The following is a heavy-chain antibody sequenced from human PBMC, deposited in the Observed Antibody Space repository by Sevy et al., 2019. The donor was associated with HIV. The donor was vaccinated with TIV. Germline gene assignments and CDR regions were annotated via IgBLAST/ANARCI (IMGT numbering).Heavy chain of an antibody. J-gene: IGHJ4*02. CDR1: GFTFRTYA. V-gene: IGHV3-23*01. CDR3: AKPPIGWTREGFDQ. D-gene: IGHD6-19*01. Sequence: GGSLRLSCAASGFTFRTYAMSWVRQAPGMGLEWVSSISGSTTNTNDADSVKGRFTISRDNSKNTLYLQMNSLKADDMAIYYCAKPPIGWTREGFDQWGQRTLVTVSS. CDR2: ISGSTTNT.